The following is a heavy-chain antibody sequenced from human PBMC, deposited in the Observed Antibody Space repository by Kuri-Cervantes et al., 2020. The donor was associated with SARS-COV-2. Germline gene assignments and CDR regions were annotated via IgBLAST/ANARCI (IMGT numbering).Heavy chain of an antibody. V-gene: IGHV3-23*01. Sequence: GESLKISCAASGFTFSSYAMSWVRQAPGKGLEWVSAISGSGGSTYYADSVKGRFTISRDNSKNTLYLQMNSLRAEDTAVYYCAKSIAVAGENFDYWGQGTLVTVSS. J-gene: IGHJ4*02. D-gene: IGHD6-19*01. CDR3: AKSIAVAGENFDY. CDR1: GFTFSSYA. CDR2: ISGSGGST.